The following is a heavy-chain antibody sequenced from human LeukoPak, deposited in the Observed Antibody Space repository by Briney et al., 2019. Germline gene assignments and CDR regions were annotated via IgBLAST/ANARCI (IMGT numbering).Heavy chain of an antibody. CDR3: ARDRDWFDP. CDR2: IYHSGST. V-gene: IGHV4-38-2*02. Sequence: SETLSLTCTVSGYSISSGYYWGWIRQPPGKGLEWIGSIYHSGSTYYNPSLKRRVTISVDTSKNQFSLKLSSVTAADTAVYYCARDRDWFDPWGQGTLVTVSS. J-gene: IGHJ5*02. CDR1: GYSISSGYY.